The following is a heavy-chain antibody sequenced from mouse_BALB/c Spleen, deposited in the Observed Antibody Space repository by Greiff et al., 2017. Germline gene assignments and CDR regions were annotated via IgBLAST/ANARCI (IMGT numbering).Heavy chain of an antibody. Sequence: EVMLVESGGGLVKPGGSLKLSCAASGFAFSSYDMSWVRQTPEKRLEWVAYISSGGGSTYYPDTVKGRFTISRDNAKNTLYLQMSSLKSEDTAMYYCARLGEWLLLYFDVWGAGTTVTVSS. J-gene: IGHJ1*01. CDR3: ARLGEWLLLYFDV. CDR2: ISSGGGST. CDR1: GFAFSSYD. V-gene: IGHV5-12-1*01. D-gene: IGHD2-3*01.